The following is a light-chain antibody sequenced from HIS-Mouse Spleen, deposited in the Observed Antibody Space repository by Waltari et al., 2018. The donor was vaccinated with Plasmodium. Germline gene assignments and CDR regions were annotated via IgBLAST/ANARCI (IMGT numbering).Light chain of an antibody. J-gene: IGLJ3*02. Sequence: QSALTQPRSVSGSPGQSVTISCTGTSSDVGGYNYVSWSQQHPGKAPKLMIYDVSKRPSGVPDRCSGSKSGNTASLTISWLQAEDDADYYGCSYAGSYTLVFGGGTKLTVL. CDR1: SSDVGGYNY. V-gene: IGLV2-11*01. CDR3: CSYAGSYTLV. CDR2: DVS.